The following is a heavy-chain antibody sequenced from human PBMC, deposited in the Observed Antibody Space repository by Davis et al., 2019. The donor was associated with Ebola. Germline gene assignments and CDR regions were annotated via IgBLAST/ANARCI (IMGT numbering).Heavy chain of an antibody. CDR1: GFTFSSYW. D-gene: IGHD3-3*01. CDR3: TRGSVRFLEWLSQNAFDI. J-gene: IGHJ3*02. CDR2: IKPDGSEK. Sequence: GASLKISCAASGFTFSSYWMSWLRQAPGKGLEWVDNIKPDGSEKYYVDSVKGRFTISRENSKNTLYLQMNSLRTEDTAVYYCTRGSVRFLEWLSQNAFDIWGQGTMVTVSS. V-gene: IGHV3-7*01.